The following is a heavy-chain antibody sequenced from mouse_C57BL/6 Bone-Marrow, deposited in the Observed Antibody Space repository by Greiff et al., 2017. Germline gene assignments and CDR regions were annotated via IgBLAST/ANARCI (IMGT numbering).Heavy chain of an antibody. Sequence: DVHLVESGGGLVQPGGSLKLSCAASGFTFSDYYMYWVRQTPEKRLEWVAYISNGGGSTYYPDTVKGRFTISRDNAKNTLYLQMSRLKSEDTAMYYCARVDYYGSSPAWFAYWGQGTLVTVSA. V-gene: IGHV5-12*01. D-gene: IGHD1-1*01. CDR2: ISNGGGST. CDR1: GFTFSDYY. J-gene: IGHJ3*01. CDR3: ARVDYYGSSPAWFAY.